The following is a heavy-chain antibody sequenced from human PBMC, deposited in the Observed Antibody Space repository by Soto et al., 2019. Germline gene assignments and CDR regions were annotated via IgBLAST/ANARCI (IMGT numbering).Heavy chain of an antibody. CDR2: VYYDGST. CDR3: ARGRRSPTVYYGLDV. CDR1: GDSVSSYY. J-gene: IGHJ6*02. D-gene: IGHD1-26*01. Sequence: QVQLQESGPGLVKPSETLSLTCSVSGDSVSSYYWSWIRQPPGKGLEWIGYVYYDGSTNYNPSRETRVTISIDTSKNQVSLKLNSVTAADTAVYHCARGRRSPTVYYGLDVWGQGTTVAVSS. V-gene: IGHV4-59*02.